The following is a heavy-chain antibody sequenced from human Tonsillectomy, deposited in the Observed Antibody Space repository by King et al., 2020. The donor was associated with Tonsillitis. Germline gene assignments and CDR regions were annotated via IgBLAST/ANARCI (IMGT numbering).Heavy chain of an antibody. V-gene: IGHV3-7*03. CDR2: IKEDGSDK. J-gene: IGHJ3*02. Sequence: VQLVESGGGLVQPGGSLRLSCATTGFTFSSYWMTWVRQAPGKGLEWVADIKEDGSDKQYVSSVKGRFTISREHATDSLYLQMNSLRPEDTGVYYCARDLYTAWGAFDMWGRGTMVTVSS. CDR1: GFTFSSYW. D-gene: IGHD1-26*01. CDR3: ARDLYTAWGAFDM.